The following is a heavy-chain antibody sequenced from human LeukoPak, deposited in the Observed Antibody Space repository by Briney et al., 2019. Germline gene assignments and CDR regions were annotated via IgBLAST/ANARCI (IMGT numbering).Heavy chain of an antibody. V-gene: IGHV1-8*03. J-gene: IGHJ6*03. CDR2: TNPNSGNT. CDR3: ARAQGCSSTSCYYYYYMDV. D-gene: IGHD2-2*01. CDR1: GYTFTSYD. Sequence: ASVKVSCKASGYTFTSYDINWVRQATGQGLEWMGWTNPNSGNTGYAQKFQGRVTITRNTSISTAYMELSSLRSEDTAVYYCARAQGCSSTSCYYYYYMDVWGKGTTVTVSS.